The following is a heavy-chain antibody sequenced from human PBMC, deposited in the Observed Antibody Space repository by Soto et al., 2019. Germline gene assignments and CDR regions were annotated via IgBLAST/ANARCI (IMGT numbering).Heavy chain of an antibody. CDR2: IYHSGST. V-gene: IGHV4-4*02. CDR3: ARGERQQQRDY. J-gene: IGHJ4*02. CDR1: GDSISSSKR. D-gene: IGHD6-13*01. Sequence: ETLSLTCAVSGDSISSSKRWSWVRQPPGKGLEWIGEIYHSGSTNYNPSLKSRVIISVDKSKNQFSLKLSSVTDADKAVYYCARGERQQQRDYWGQGTLVTVS.